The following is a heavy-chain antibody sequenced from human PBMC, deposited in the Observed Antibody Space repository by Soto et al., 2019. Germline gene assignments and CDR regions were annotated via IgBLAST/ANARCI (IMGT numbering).Heavy chain of an antibody. V-gene: IGHV4-34*01. D-gene: IGHD3-10*01. CDR2: ISHTGSV. J-gene: IGHJ6*02. Sequence: SETLSLTCGVSGGSFSDYSCNWIRQSPGKGLEWIGEISHTGSVTYNPSLKSRATMSIYTPNKQFSLKVSSVTAADTAVYYCARGRRFTSGTYRAPYNSGFDVWGQGTTVTVSS. CDR3: ARGRRFTSGTYRAPYNSGFDV. CDR1: GGSFSDYS.